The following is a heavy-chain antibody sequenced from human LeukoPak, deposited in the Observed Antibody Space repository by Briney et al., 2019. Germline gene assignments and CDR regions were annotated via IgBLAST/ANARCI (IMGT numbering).Heavy chain of an antibody. J-gene: IGHJ3*02. CDR1: GFTFSSSA. Sequence: PGGSLRLSCAASGFTFSSSAMSWVRQAPGKGLEWVSAISGSSGSTYYADSVKGRFTISRDNSKNTLYLQMNSLRAEDTAVYYCARVAYYYDSSGYYDAFDIWGQGTMVTVSS. V-gene: IGHV3-23*01. CDR2: ISGSSGST. D-gene: IGHD3-22*01. CDR3: ARVAYYYDSSGYYDAFDI.